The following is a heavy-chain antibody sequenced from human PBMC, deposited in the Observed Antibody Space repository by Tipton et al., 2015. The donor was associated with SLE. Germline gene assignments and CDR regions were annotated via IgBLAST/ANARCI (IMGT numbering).Heavy chain of an antibody. CDR1: GGSISSYY. CDR2: IYYSGST. V-gene: IGHV4-59*07. J-gene: IGHJ4*02. CDR3: ARWAGRTVNFDY. D-gene: IGHD4-11*01. Sequence: TLSLTCTVSGGSISSYYWSWIRQPPGKGLEWIGYIYYSGSTNYNPSLKSRVTISVDTSKNQFSLKLSSVTAAATAVYYCARWAGRTVNFDYWGQGPLVTVSS.